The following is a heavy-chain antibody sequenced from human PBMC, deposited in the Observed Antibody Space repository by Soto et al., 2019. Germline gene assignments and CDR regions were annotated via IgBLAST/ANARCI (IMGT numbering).Heavy chain of an antibody. CDR3: ARGYDFWGGYRPYYYYYYMDV. CDR2: ISSSSSYI. Sequence: EVQLVESGGGLVKPGGSLRLSCAASGFTFSSYSMNWVRQAPGKGLEWVSSISSSSSYIYYADSVKGRFTITRDNYKNSLYLQMNSLRAEDTAVYYCARGYDFWGGYRPYYYYYYMDVWGKGTTVTVSS. D-gene: IGHD3-3*01. CDR1: GFTFSSYS. J-gene: IGHJ6*03. V-gene: IGHV3-21*01.